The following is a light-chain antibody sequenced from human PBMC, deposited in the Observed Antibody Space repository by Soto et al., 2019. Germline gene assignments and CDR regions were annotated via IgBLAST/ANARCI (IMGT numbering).Light chain of an antibody. CDR1: QTIRGL. CDR3: QQRHNWPIT. CDR2: DTS. V-gene: IGKV3-11*01. Sequence: EIVLTQSPATLSLSPGERATLSCRTSQTIRGLLNWYQQRPGQAPRLLSYDTSNRATDIPARFSGSGSGTDFILTISSLDPEDFGVYLCQQRHNWPITFGQGTRLDIK. J-gene: IGKJ5*01.